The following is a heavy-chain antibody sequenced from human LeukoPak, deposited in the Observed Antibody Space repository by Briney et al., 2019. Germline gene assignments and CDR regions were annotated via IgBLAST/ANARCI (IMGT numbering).Heavy chain of an antibody. J-gene: IGHJ5*02. CDR2: INPNSGDT. Sequence: WASVKVSCKASGYTFTGYYMHWVRQAPGQGLEWMGWINPNSGDTDYAQKFQGRVTLTRDTSISTAYMDLSRLRSDDTAVYYCARRGYDYGDHGGFVNWFDPWGQGTLVTVSS. CDR1: GYTFTGYY. V-gene: IGHV1-2*02. D-gene: IGHD4-17*01. CDR3: ARRGYDYGDHGGFVNWFDP.